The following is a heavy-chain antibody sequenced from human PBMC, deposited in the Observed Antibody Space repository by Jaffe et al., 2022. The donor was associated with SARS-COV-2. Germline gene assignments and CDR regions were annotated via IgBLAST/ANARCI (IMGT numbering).Heavy chain of an antibody. CDR2: ISSSSSYI. J-gene: IGHJ6*02. CDR1: GFTFSSYS. CDR3: ARDKAAVAVYYYYGMDV. Sequence: EVQLVESGGGLVKPGGSLRLSCAASGFTFSSYSMNWVRQAPGKGLEWVSSISSSSSYIYYADSVKGRFTISRDNAKNSLYLQMNSLRAEDTAVYYCARDKAAVAVYYYYGMDVWGQGTTVTVSS. D-gene: IGHD6-19*01. V-gene: IGHV3-21*01.